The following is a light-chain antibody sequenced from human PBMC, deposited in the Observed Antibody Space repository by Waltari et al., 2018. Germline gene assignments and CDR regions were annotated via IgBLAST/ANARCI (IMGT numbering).Light chain of an antibody. V-gene: IGKV3-11*01. J-gene: IGKJ3*01. CDR1: QSVGSY. CDR2: DAS. CDR3: QRRGHWPPEAT. Sequence: EIVLTQSPATLSLSPGERATLSCRASQSVGSYLAWYQQKPGQSPRLLIYDASNRATGIPASFSGSGSGTYFTLTISSLEPEDFAVYFCQRRGHWPPEATFGPGTKVDIK.